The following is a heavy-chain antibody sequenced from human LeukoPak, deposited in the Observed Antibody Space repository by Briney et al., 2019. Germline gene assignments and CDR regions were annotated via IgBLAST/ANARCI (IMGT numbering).Heavy chain of an antibody. CDR1: GYTFTRYY. Sequence: SVKVSCKASGYTFTRYYMHWVRQAPGQGLEWMGRIIPILGIANYAQKFQGRVTITADKSTSTAYMELSSLRSEDTAVYYCARMDIKNGFDPWGQGTLVTVSS. V-gene: IGHV1-69*02. D-gene: IGHD2/OR15-2a*01. J-gene: IGHJ5*02. CDR3: ARMDIKNGFDP. CDR2: IIPILGIA.